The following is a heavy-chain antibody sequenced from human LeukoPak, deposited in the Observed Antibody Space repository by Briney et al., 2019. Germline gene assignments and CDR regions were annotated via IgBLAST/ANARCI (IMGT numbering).Heavy chain of an antibody. J-gene: IGHJ4*02. CDR3: GSERRRDYSGSY. CDR1: GFTFDDYG. V-gene: IGHV3-20*04. D-gene: IGHD2-15*01. Sequence: PGGSLRLSCAASGFTFDDYGMSWVRQAPGKGLEWVSGINWNGGSTGYADSVKGRFTISRDNAKNSLFLQMNSLRAEDTAVYYCGSERRRDYSGSYWGQGTLVTVSS. CDR2: INWNGGST.